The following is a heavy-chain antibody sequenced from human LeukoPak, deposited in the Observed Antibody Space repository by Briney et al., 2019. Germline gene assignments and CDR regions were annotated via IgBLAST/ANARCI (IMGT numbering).Heavy chain of an antibody. D-gene: IGHD6-25*01. J-gene: IGHJ3*02. CDR3: ARPTGRGGYPTDPFDI. V-gene: IGHV4-4*02. Sequence: SETLSLTCAVSGGSIRSSNWWSWVRQPPGKGLEWIGEIYHSGGTTNYNPSLKSRVTISVDKSKNQFSMQLSSVTAADTALYYCARPTGRGGYPTDPFDIWGQGTMVTVSS. CDR1: GGSIRSSNW. CDR2: IYHSGGTT.